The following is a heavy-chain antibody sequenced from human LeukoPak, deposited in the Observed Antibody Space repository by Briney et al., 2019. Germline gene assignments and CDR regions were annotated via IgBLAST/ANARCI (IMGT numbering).Heavy chain of an antibody. D-gene: IGHD3-22*01. CDR1: GFTFSTYD. V-gene: IGHV3-64*02. CDR3: ARRDSTGYLDY. J-gene: IGHJ4*02. CDR2: ISRNGGST. Sequence: GGSLRLSCAASGFTFSTYDMHWVRQAPGKGLQYVSAISRNGGSTYYADSVKGRFTISRDNSKNTLYLQVGSLRAEDMAVYYCARRDSTGYLDYWGQGTLVTVSS.